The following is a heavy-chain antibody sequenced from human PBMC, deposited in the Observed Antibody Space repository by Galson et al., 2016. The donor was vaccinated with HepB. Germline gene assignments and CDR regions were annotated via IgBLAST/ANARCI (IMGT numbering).Heavy chain of an antibody. CDR2: ISWSGGII. CDR3: ARVPRTTVTSFSYFDH. J-gene: IGHJ4*02. D-gene: IGHD4-17*01. Sequence: SLRLSCAASGFTFDDYPMHWVRQAPGKGLEWVSGISWSGGIIGYADSVKGRFTISRDNAKNTLYLQMNSLRAEDTAVYYCARVPRTTVTSFSYFDHWGQGSLVTVSS. V-gene: IGHV3-9*01. CDR1: GFTFDDYP.